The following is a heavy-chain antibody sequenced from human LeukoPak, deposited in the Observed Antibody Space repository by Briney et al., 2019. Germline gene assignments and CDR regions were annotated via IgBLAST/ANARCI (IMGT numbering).Heavy chain of an antibody. CDR3: ARGAYNWNYGPSSFDY. V-gene: IGHV4-61*02. Sequence: SETLSLTCTVSGGSISSGSYYWSWIRQPAGKGLEWVGRVYTSGSTNYNPSLKSRVTISVDTSKNLFSLKLSSVTAADTAIYYCARGAYNWNYGPSSFDYWGQGTLVTVSS. CDR1: GGSISSGSYY. J-gene: IGHJ4*02. CDR2: VYTSGST. D-gene: IGHD1-7*01.